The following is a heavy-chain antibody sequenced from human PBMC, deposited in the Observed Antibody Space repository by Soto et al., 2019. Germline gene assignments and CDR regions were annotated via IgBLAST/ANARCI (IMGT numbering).Heavy chain of an antibody. CDR1: GFTFSSYS. Sequence: ESGGGLVKPGGSLRLSCAASGFTFSSYSMHWVRQAPGKGLEWVSSISSSSSYIYYADSVKGRFTISRDNAKNSLYLQMNILSAEDTAVYYCARGTVVRGWFDPWGQGTLVTVSS. D-gene: IGHD3-10*01. J-gene: IGHJ5*02. V-gene: IGHV3-21*01. CDR2: ISSSSSYI. CDR3: ARGTVVRGWFDP.